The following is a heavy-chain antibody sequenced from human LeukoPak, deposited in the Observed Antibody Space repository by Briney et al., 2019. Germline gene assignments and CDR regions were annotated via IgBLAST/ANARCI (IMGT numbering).Heavy chain of an antibody. J-gene: IGHJ6*02. V-gene: IGHV1-69*04. CDR3: ARVGGSYYYYYGMDV. CDR1: GGTFSSYA. Sequence: ASVKVSCKASGGTFSSYAIGWVRQAPGQGLEWMGRIIPILGIANYAQKFQGRVTITADKSTSTAYMELSSLRSEDTAVYYCARVGGSYYYYYGMDVWGQGTTVTVSS. CDR2: IIPILGIA. D-gene: IGHD1-26*01.